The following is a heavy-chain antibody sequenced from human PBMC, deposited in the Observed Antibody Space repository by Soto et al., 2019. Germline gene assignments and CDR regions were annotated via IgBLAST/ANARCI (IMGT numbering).Heavy chain of an antibody. CDR1: GFSFSNYG. CDR3: GRGASGSYRLDY. Sequence: EVQLVESGGGLVQPGGSLRLSCAASGFSFSNYGMLWVRQAPGKGLVWVSRINGDGTGTNYADSVKGQFTISRDNAKNTLYLQLNSLRAEDTAVYYCGRGASGSYRLDYWGQGTLVTVSS. D-gene: IGHD3-10*01. V-gene: IGHV3-74*02. CDR2: INGDGTGT. J-gene: IGHJ4*02.